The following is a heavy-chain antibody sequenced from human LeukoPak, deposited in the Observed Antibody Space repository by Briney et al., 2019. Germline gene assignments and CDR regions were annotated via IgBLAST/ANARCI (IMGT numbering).Heavy chain of an antibody. CDR3: ARLKRNSNYDNYDYYYYYMDV. CDR2: YYYSGST. D-gene: IGHD4-11*01. J-gene: IGHJ6*03. CDR1: GSSISSSSYY. Sequence: SEPLSLTCTVSGSSISSSSYYWGWIRQPPGKGVDWIGSYYYSGSTYYNPSLTSRVTISVDTSKNQFSLKLSSVTAADTAVYYCARLKRNSNYDNYDYYYYYMDVWGKGTTVTVSS. V-gene: IGHV4-39*01.